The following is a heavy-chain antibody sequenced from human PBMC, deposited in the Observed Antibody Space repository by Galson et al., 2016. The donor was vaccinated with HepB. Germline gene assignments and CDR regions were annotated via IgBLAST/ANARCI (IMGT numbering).Heavy chain of an antibody. D-gene: IGHD2-21*02. Sequence: SLSLSCAASGFTFSSYARNWVRQAPGKGLQWVSGISGGGVSTHYADSVKGRFTISRDNSKNTLYLQMNSLRAEDTAVYYCAKGRYCGGDCYSSDYWGQGTLVTVSS. CDR2: ISGGGVST. CDR3: AKGRYCGGDCYSSDY. J-gene: IGHJ4*02. CDR1: GFTFSSYA. V-gene: IGHV3-23*01.